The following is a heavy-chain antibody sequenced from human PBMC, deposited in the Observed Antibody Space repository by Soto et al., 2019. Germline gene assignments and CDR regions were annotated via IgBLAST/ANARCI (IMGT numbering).Heavy chain of an antibody. D-gene: IGHD3-10*01. J-gene: IGHJ3*02. CDR2: IYPGDSDT. V-gene: IGHV5-51*01. CDR1: GYSFTSYW. CDR3: ARHPRFLPDI. Sequence: VESLQNSCKGSGYSFTSYWIGWVRRMPGKGLEWMGIIYPGDSDTRYSPSFQGQVTISADKSISTAYLQWSSLKASDTAMYYCARHPRFLPDIWGQGTMVTVSS.